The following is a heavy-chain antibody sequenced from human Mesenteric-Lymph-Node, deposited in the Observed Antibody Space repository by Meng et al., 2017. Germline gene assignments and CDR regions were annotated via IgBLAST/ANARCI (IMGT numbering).Heavy chain of an antibody. D-gene: IGHD6-13*01. J-gene: IGHJ4*02. CDR1: GFLFSTSE. CDR3: ARVGIAAAGR. CDR2: ISGSGSTT. Sequence: GESLKISCAASGFLFSTSEMNWVRQAPGKGLECVAYISGSGSTTKYADSVKGRFTISKDTAKNSLYLQMNSLRAEDTAVYYCARVGIAAAGRWGQGTLVTVSS. V-gene: IGHV3-48*03.